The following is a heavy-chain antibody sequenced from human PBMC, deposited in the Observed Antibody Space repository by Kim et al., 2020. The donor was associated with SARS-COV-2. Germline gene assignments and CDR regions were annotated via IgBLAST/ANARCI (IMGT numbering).Heavy chain of an antibody. J-gene: IGHJ5*02. Sequence: SVKVSCKASGGTFSSYAISWVRQAPGQGLEWMGGIIPIFGTANYAQKFQGRVTITADESTSTAYMELSSLRSEDTAVYYCASQPLTAIPYNWFDPWGQGTLVTVSS. CDR1: GGTFSSYA. CDR3: ASQPLTAIPYNWFDP. CDR2: IIPIFGTA. D-gene: IGHD2-21*02. V-gene: IGHV1-69*13.